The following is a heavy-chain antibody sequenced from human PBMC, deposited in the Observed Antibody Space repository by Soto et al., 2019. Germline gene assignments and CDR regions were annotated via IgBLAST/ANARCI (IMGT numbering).Heavy chain of an antibody. CDR1: GGTFSSYT. V-gene: IGHV1-69*02. CDR3: ARGGRYCGLDNWFDP. D-gene: IGHD3-10*01. CDR2: IIPILGIA. Sequence: QVQLVQSGAEVKKPGSSVKVSCKASGGTFSSYTISWVRQAPGQGLEWMGRIIPILGIANYAQKFQGRVTITADKSTSTAYMELSSLRSEDTAVYYCARGGRYCGLDNWFDPWGQGTLVTVSS. J-gene: IGHJ5*02.